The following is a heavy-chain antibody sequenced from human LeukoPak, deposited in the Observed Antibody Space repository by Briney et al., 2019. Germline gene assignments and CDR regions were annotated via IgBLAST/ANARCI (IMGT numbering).Heavy chain of an antibody. D-gene: IGHD2-2*01. CDR1: GFTFSSYA. J-gene: IGHJ4*02. V-gene: IGHV3-23*01. CDR2: ISGSGGST. CDR3: AFGYCSSTRCRYYFDY. Sequence: GGSLRLSCAASGFTFSSYAMSWVRQAPGKGLEWVSAISGSGGSTYYADSVKGRFTISRDNSKNTLYLQMNSLRSEDTAVYYCAFGYCSSTRCRYYFDYWGQGTLVTVSS.